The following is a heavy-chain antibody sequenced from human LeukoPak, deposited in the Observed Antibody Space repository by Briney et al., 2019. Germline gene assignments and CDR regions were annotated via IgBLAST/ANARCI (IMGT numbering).Heavy chain of an antibody. CDR1: GFSLSTSGMC. V-gene: IGHV2-70*11. CDR3: ARIRRSYGEGYFDY. Sequence: SGPTLVNPTQTLTLTCTFSGFSLSTSGMCVSWIRQPPGKALEWLARIDWDDDKYYSTSLKTRLTISKDTSKNQVVLTMTNMDPVDTATYYCARIRRSYGEGYFDYWGQGTLVTVSS. CDR2: IDWDDDK. J-gene: IGHJ4*02. D-gene: IGHD4-17*01.